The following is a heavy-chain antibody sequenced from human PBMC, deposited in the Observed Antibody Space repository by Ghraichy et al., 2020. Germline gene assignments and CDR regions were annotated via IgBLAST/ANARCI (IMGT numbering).Heavy chain of an antibody. D-gene: IGHD3-3*01. CDR1: GFPFSAYG. V-gene: IGHV3-48*02. Sequence: GGSPRLSCVGSGFPFSAYGMNWVRQSPGKGLEWISYITSSSRTIFYADSVKGRFTISRDNAQNSLSLQMNSLRDEDTAVYYCARGSGVVRFYYYAGMDVWGQGTTVTVSS. CDR3: ARGSGVVRFYYYAGMDV. J-gene: IGHJ6*02. CDR2: ITSSSRTI.